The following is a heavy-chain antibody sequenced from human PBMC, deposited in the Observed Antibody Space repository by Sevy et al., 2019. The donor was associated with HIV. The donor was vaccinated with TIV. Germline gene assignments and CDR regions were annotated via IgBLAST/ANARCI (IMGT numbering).Heavy chain of an antibody. CDR1: GFNFSNYA. D-gene: IGHD2-21*01. CDR3: ARDRDGYQQGVFDY. V-gene: IGHV3-30-3*01. Sequence: GGSLSLSCVAPGFNFSNYAMHWVRQAPAKGLEWVAVISYDGSNIYYADSVKGRFTISRDNSKNTLYLQMNSLRAEDTAVYYCARDRDGYQQGVFDYWGQGTLVTVSS. J-gene: IGHJ4*02. CDR2: ISYDGSNI.